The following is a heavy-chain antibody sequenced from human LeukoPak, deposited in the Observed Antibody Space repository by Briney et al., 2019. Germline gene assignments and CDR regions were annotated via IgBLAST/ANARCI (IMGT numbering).Heavy chain of an antibody. CDR3: ARVDTAMANPDFDY. CDR1: GFTFSSYA. J-gene: IGHJ4*02. V-gene: IGHV3-21*01. D-gene: IGHD5-18*01. CDR2: ISSSSSYI. Sequence: GGSLRLSCAASGFTFSSYAMSWVRQAPGKGLEWVSSISSSSSYIYYADSVKGRFTISRDNAKNSLYLQMNSLRAEDTAVYYCARVDTAMANPDFDYWGQGTLVTVSS.